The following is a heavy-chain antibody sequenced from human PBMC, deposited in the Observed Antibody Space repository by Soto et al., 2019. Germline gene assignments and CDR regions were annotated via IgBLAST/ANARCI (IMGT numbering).Heavy chain of an antibody. CDR1: GDSINSDSVY. V-gene: IGHV4-31*03. Sequence: SETLSLTCSVNGDSINSDSVYWSWIRQSPGKGLAYIGYITYNGRTFYNPSLKSRVTMSVDTPKNQFSLEVRPVTAADTAAYYCARERRVSPSSGRFDPWGQGTLVTVSS. CDR2: ITYNGRT. J-gene: IGHJ5*02. CDR3: ARERRVSPSSGRFDP.